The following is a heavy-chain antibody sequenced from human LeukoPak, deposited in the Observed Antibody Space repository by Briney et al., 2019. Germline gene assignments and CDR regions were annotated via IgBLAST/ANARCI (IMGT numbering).Heavy chain of an antibody. CDR2: IYYTGVT. CDR3: ARERSSSGGHSWFDP. J-gene: IGHJ5*02. CDR1: GGYIITSGHY. Sequence: PSETLSLTCTVSGGYIITSGHYWGWIRQPPGKGLEWIGSIYYTGVTSTNPFFRSRMSISVDTSKNQFSLNLTSVTAADAAVYYCARERSSSGGHSWFDPWGQGTLVTVSA. V-gene: IGHV4-39*07. D-gene: IGHD4-23*01.